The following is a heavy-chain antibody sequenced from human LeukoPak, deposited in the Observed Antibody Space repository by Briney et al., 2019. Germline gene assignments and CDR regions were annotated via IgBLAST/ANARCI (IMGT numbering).Heavy chain of an antibody. Sequence: GGSLRLSCAASGFTFSSYSMNWVRQAPGKGLEWVSYISISSSSIYYADSVKGRFTISRDNAKNSLYLQMNSLRAEDTALSYCARGPPLFDPWGQGTLVTVSS. CDR3: ARGPPLFDP. CDR1: GFTFSSYS. J-gene: IGHJ5*02. CDR2: ISISSSSI. V-gene: IGHV3-48*01.